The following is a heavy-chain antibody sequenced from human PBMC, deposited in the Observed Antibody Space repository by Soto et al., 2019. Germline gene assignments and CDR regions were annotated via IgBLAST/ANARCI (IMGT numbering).Heavy chain of an antibody. D-gene: IGHD3-3*02. CDR2: INADGTTT. Sequence: EVHLVESGGGLVQPGGSLRLSCAASGFTFSTYWMHWVRQAPGKGRVWVSRINADGTTTTYADSVKGRFTISRDNAKNTLYLQMTSVRAEDPAVYFCATVATHSYNWVDPWGQGTLVTISS. V-gene: IGHV3-74*01. CDR3: ATVATHSYNWVDP. CDR1: GFTFSTYW. J-gene: IGHJ5*02.